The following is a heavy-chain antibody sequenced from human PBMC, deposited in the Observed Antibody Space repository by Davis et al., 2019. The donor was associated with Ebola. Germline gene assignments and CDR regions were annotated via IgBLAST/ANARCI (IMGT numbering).Heavy chain of an antibody. CDR3: AREGMITFGGLYAFDI. CDR2: IYYSGST. Sequence: SETLSLTCTVSGGSISSGGYYWSWLRQHPGKGLEWIGYIYYSGSTYYNPSLKSRVTISVDTSKNQFSLKLSSVTAADTAAYYCAREGMITFGGLYAFDIWGQGTMVTVSS. CDR1: GGSISSGGYY. V-gene: IGHV4-31*03. D-gene: IGHD3-16*01. J-gene: IGHJ3*02.